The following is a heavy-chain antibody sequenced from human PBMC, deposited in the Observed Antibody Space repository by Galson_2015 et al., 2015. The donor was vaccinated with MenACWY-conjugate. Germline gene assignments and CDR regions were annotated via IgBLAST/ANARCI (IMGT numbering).Heavy chain of an antibody. CDR3: TKAAARYSTSSAFNWFDP. CDR1: GSTFSNYW. CDR2: VNSDGTGT. V-gene: IGHV3-74*01. J-gene: IGHJ5*02. Sequence: SLRLSCAASGSTFSNYWMHWVRQAPGKGLEWVSRVNSDGTGTTYADSVKGRFTISRDNAKNTLYLQMNSLRAEDTAIYYCTKAAARYSTSSAFNWFDPWGQGALGTVSS. D-gene: IGHD6-6*01.